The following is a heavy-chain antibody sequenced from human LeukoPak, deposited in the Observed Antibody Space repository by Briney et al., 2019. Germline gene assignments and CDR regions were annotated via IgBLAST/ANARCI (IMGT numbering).Heavy chain of an antibody. CDR1: GGSISSGGYY. CDR2: IYYSGST. Sequence: PSQTLSLTCTVSGGSISSGGYYWSWIRQHPGKGLEWIGYIYYSGSTYYNPSLKSRVTISVDTSKNQFTLKLSSVTAADTAVYYCAREGRVDIVATTRIGAFDIWGQGTMVTVSS. D-gene: IGHD5-12*01. J-gene: IGHJ3*02. V-gene: IGHV4-31*03. CDR3: AREGRVDIVATTRIGAFDI.